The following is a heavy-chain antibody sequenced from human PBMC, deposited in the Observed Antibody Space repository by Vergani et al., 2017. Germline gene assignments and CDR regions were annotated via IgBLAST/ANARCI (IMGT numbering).Heavy chain of an antibody. CDR1: GFTFSSYA. CDR2: ISGSGGST. D-gene: IGHD6-19*01. J-gene: IGHJ5*02. CDR3: AKETPRSSSGLTGFDP. Sequence: EVQLLESGGGLVQPGGSLRLSCAASGFTFSSYAMSWVRQAPGKGLEWVSAISGSGGSTYYADSVKGRFTISRDNSKNTLYLQMNSLRAEDTAVYYCAKETPRSSSGLTGFDPWGQGTLVTVSS. V-gene: IGHV3-23*01.